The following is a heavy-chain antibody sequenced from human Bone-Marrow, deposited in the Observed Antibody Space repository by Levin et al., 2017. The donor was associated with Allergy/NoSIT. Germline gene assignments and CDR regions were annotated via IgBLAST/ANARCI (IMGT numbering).Heavy chain of an antibody. J-gene: IGHJ6*02. V-gene: IGHV3-21*01. D-gene: IGHD3-9*01. CDR2: INSGSTDI. CDR3: ARDRTYGILRNYGMDV. CDR1: GFNFSTYN. Sequence: GGSLRLSCAASGFNFSTYNMNWVRQAPGKALEWVSSINSGSTDIYYADSLKGRFTISRDSAENSLYLQMNGLRAGDTAVYYCARDRTYGILRNYGMDVWGQGTTVTVSS.